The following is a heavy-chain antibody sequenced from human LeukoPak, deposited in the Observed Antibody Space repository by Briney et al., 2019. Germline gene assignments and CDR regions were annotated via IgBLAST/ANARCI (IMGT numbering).Heavy chain of an antibody. Sequence: ASVKVSCKASGYTLTSYDINWVRQATGQGLEWMGWMNPNSGNTGYAQKFQGRVTMTRNTSISTAYMELSSLRSEDTAVYYCATELQGYCTNGVCPHPFDYWGQGTLVTVSS. CDR2: MNPNSGNT. CDR1: GYTLTSYD. D-gene: IGHD2-8*01. CDR3: ATELQGYCTNGVCPHPFDY. J-gene: IGHJ4*02. V-gene: IGHV1-8*01.